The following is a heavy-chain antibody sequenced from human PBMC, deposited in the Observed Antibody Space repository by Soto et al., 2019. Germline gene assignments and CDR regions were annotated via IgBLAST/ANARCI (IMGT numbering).Heavy chain of an antibody. D-gene: IGHD5-18*01. CDR1: GGTFSSYA. J-gene: IGHJ4*02. CDR3: ARGEKRGYSYGNLDY. V-gene: IGHV1-69*13. Sequence: RASVKVSCKASGGTFSSYAISWVRQAPGQGLEWMGGIIPIFGTANYAQKFQGRVTITADESTSTAYMELSSLRSEDTAVYYCARGEKRGYSYGNLDYWGQGTLVTVSS. CDR2: IIPIFGTA.